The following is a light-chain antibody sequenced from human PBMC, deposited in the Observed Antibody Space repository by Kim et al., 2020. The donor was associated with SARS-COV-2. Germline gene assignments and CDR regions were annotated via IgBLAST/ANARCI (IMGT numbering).Light chain of an antibody. Sequence: QGKTARSTCGGNNIGSKSVHWYQQKPGQAPVLVIYYDSDRPSGIPERFSGSNSGNTATLTISRVEAGDEADYYCQVWDSSSDHRVFGTGTKVTVL. CDR2: YDS. CDR3: QVWDSSSDHRV. CDR1: NIGSKS. V-gene: IGLV3-21*04. J-gene: IGLJ1*01.